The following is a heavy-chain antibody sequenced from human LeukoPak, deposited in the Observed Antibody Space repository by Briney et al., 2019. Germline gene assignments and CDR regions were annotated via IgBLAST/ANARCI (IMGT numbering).Heavy chain of an antibody. CDR3: ARAANAFDI. CDR1: GFTFSSYA. Sequence: PGRSLRLSCAASGFTFSSYAMHWVRQAPGKGLEWVAVISYDGSNKYYADSVKGRFTISRDNSKNTLYLQTNSLRAEDTAVYYCARAANAFDIWGQGTMVTVSS. CDR2: ISYDGSNK. J-gene: IGHJ3*02. V-gene: IGHV3-30*04.